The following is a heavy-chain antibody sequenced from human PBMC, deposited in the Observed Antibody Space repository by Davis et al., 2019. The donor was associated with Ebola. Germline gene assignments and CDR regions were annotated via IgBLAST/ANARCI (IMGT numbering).Heavy chain of an antibody. Sequence: PGGSLRLSCAASGFTFSSYAMHWVRQAPGKGLEWVAVISYDGSNKYYADSVKGRFTISRDNSKNTLYLQMNSLRAEDTAVYYCARGSRGGVRIVGATFDYWGQGTLVTVSS. D-gene: IGHD1-26*01. J-gene: IGHJ4*02. CDR1: GFTFSSYA. CDR3: ARGSRGGVRIVGATFDY. V-gene: IGHV3-30*04. CDR2: ISYDGSNK.